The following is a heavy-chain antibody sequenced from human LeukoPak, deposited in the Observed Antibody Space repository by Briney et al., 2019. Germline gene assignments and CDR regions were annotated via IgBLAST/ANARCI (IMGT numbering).Heavy chain of an antibody. CDR2: TYYRSKWYN. V-gene: IGHV6-1*01. Sequence: SQTLSLTCVISGDSVSSNSAAWNWIRQSPSRGLQWLGRTYYRSKWYNDYAVSVKSRITINPDTSKNQFSLQLNSVTPEDTAVYYCARGDGYNSRYYYYYMDVWGKGTTVTVSS. CDR1: GDSVSSNSAA. J-gene: IGHJ6*03. D-gene: IGHD5-24*01. CDR3: ARGDGYNSRYYYYYMDV.